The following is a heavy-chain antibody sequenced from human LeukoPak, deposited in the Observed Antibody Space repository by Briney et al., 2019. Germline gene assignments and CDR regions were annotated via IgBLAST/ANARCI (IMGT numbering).Heavy chain of an antibody. CDR2: IYYSGST. CDR3: ARHYGP. V-gene: IGHV4-39*01. J-gene: IGHJ4*02. D-gene: IGHD3-10*01. CDR1: GGSISSSNW. Sequence: PSETLSLTCAVSGGSISSSNWWSWVRQPPGKGLEWIGSIYYSGSTYYNPSLKSRVTISVDTSKNQFSLKLNSVTATDTAVYYCARHYGPWGQGTLVTVSS.